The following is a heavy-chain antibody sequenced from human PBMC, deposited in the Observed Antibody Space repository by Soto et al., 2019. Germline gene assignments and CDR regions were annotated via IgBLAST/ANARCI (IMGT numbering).Heavy chain of an antibody. J-gene: IGHJ6*02. D-gene: IGHD3-10*01. Sequence: SETLSLTCTVSGDSVTSRHYYWTWIRQPPGKGLELIGHILLTGATNYSPSLKNLVTMSVDTSKSQFSLNLASVTAADSGTYDCARARSDSAGSGLGRRMDVWGQGTTVT. V-gene: IGHV4-61*01. CDR2: ILLTGAT. CDR1: GDSVTSRHYY. CDR3: ARARSDSAGSGLGRRMDV.